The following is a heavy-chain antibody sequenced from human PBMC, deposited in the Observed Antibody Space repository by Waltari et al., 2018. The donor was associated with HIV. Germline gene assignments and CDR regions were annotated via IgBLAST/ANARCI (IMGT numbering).Heavy chain of an antibody. D-gene: IGHD3-16*02. CDR2: IYYSGST. Sequence: QLQLQESGPGLVKPSETLSLTCTVSGGSISSSSYYWGWIRQPPGKGLEWIGSIYYSGSTYYNPSLKSRGTISVDTSKNQFSLKLSSVTAADTAVYYCARDRAVLRLGELSPGAFDIWGQGTMVTVSS. CDR3: ARDRAVLRLGELSPGAFDI. J-gene: IGHJ3*02. CDR1: GGSISSSSYY. V-gene: IGHV4-39*07.